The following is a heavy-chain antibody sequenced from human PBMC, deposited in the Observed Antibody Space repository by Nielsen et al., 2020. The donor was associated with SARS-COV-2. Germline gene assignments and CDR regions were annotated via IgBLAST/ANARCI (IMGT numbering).Heavy chain of an antibody. D-gene: IGHD3-10*01. CDR3: ARESVWYYYGSGSYPPYYYFDY. Sequence: GSLKISCAASGFTFSSYEMNWVRQAPGKGLEWVSYISSSGSTIYYADSVKGRFTISRDNAKNSLYLQMNSLRAEDTAVYYCARESVWYYYGSGSYPPYYYFDYWGQGTLVTVSS. CDR1: GFTFSSYE. J-gene: IGHJ4*02. V-gene: IGHV3-48*03. CDR2: ISSSGSTI.